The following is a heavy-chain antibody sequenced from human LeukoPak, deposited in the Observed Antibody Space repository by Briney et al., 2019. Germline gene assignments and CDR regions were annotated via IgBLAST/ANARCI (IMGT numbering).Heavy chain of an antibody. D-gene: IGHD3-10*01. V-gene: IGHV4-34*01. Sequence: SETLSLTCAVYGGSFSGYYWSWIRQPPGKGLEWIGSIYYSGSTYYNPSLKSRVTISVDTSKNQFSLKLSSVTAADTAVYYCARQRYYGSGSYFTLYYYYMDVWGKGTTVTISS. CDR1: GGSFSGYY. CDR2: IYYSGST. J-gene: IGHJ6*03. CDR3: ARQRYYGSGSYFTLYYYYMDV.